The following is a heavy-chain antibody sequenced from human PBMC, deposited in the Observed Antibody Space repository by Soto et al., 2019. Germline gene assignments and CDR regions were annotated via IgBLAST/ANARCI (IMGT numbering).Heavy chain of an antibody. V-gene: IGHV1-69*13. D-gene: IGHD2-15*01. CDR3: ARGSGGSNDAFDI. J-gene: IGHJ3*02. Sequence: AASVKVSCKASGGTFSSYAISWVRQAPGQGLEWMGGIIPIFGTANYAQKFQGRVTITADESTSTAYMELSSLRSEDTAVYYCARGSGGSNDAFDIWGQGTMVTVSS. CDR1: GGTFSSYA. CDR2: IIPIFGTA.